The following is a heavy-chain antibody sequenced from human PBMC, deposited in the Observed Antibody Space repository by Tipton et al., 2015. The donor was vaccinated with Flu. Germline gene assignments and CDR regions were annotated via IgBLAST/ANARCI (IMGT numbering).Heavy chain of an antibody. J-gene: IGHJ3*02. CDR1: GYSFTSYW. D-gene: IGHD3-3*01. Sequence: VQLVQSGAEVKKPGESLKISCKGSGYSFTSYWIGWVRQLPGKGLEWMGIIYPGDCDTRYSPSFQGQVTISADKSISTAYLQWSSLKASDNAMYYCVRRSNYDLKSHAFDISGQGTMVTVSS. V-gene: IGHV5-51*03. CDR3: VRRSNYDLKSHAFDI. CDR2: IYPGDCDT.